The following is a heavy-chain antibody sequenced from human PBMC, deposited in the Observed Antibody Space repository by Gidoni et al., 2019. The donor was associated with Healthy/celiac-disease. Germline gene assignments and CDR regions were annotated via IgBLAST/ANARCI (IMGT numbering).Heavy chain of an antibody. Sequence: QVQLVQSGAEVKKPGASVQFSCKASVYTFTSYAMHWGRQAPGKRLEWMGWINAGNVKTKDSKKFKGRVTITRETSARTAYMELSSLRSEETAGYDCARGAIGWELGFHLYYFDYWGQGTLVTVSS. D-gene: IGHD1-26*01. CDR3: ARGAIGWELGFHLYYFDY. CDR1: VYTFTSYA. CDR2: INAGNVKT. J-gene: IGHJ4*02. V-gene: IGHV1-3*01.